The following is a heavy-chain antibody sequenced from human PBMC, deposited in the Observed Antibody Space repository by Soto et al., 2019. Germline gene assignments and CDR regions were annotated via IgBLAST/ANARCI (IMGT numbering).Heavy chain of an antibody. Sequence: SETLSLTCAVYGGSFSGYYWSWIRQPPGKGLEWIGEINHSGSTNYNPSLKSRVTISVDTSKNQFSLKLSSVTAADTAVYYCARKSPLSGQLVSRFRWFEPWGQGTLVTVSS. V-gene: IGHV4-34*01. CDR1: GGSFSGYY. CDR2: INHSGST. CDR3: ARKSPLSGQLVSRFRWFEP. J-gene: IGHJ5*02. D-gene: IGHD6-6*01.